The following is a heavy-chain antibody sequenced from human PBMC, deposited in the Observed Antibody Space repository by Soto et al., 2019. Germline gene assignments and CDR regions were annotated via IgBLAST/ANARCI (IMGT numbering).Heavy chain of an antibody. CDR3: ALYVWAYGSGSHYNYWFDP. J-gene: IGHJ5*02. CDR1: GFTFSSSP. V-gene: IGHV3-48*02. CDR2: IGTSSTYI. D-gene: IGHD3-10*01. Sequence: EVQLVESGGGLVQPGGSLRLSCADSGFTFSSSPMNWLRQAPGKGLEWVSYIGTSSTYIHYADSVKGRFTISRDDAKNSLYLQMDSLRDEDTAVYYCALYVWAYGSGSHYNYWFDPWGQGTLVSVSS.